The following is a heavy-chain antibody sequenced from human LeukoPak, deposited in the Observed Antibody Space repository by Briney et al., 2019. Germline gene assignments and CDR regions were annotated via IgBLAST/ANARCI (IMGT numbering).Heavy chain of an antibody. Sequence: SETLFLTCTVSGGSISSYYWSWIRQPPGKGLGWIGYIYYSGSTNYNPSLKSRVTISEDTSKNQFSLKLSSVTAADTAVYYCARLAAATDHYYGMDVWGKGTTVTVSS. D-gene: IGHD6-13*01. CDR2: IYYSGST. CDR1: GGSISSYY. V-gene: IGHV4-59*01. CDR3: ARLAAATDHYYGMDV. J-gene: IGHJ6*04.